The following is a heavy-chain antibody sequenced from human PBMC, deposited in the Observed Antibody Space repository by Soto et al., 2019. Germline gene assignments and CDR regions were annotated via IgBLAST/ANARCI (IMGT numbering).Heavy chain of an antibody. V-gene: IGHV4-59*02. CDR1: GASVSHGY. D-gene: IGHD3-22*01. CDR2: MYFGGSF. J-gene: IGHJ5*02. CDR3: ARRYYGSTGFAVDP. Sequence: QMQLQASGPGLVKPSETLSLTCNVSGASVSHGYWGWIRQPPRKGLEWIGFMYFGGSFNYNPSLTSRATISVETSRNQFSMKLPSVTASDTAVYYCARRYYGSTGFAVDPWGQGTLVTVSS.